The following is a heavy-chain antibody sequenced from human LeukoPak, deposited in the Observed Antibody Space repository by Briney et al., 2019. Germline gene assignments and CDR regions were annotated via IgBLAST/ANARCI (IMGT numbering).Heavy chain of an antibody. V-gene: IGHV1-3*01. J-gene: IGHJ4*02. CDR1: GYTFTSYA. D-gene: IGHD3-22*01. Sequence: GASVKVSCKASGYTFTSYAMHWVRQAPGQRLEWMGWINAGNGNTKYSQKFQGRVTITRDTSASTAYMELSSLKSEDTAVYYCARVFHWAMIEDYWGQGTLVTVSS. CDR3: ARVFHWAMIEDY. CDR2: INAGNGNT.